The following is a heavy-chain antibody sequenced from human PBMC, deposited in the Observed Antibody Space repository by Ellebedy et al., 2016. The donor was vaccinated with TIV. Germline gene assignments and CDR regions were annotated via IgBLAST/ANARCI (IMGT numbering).Heavy chain of an antibody. J-gene: IGHJ4*02. CDR1: GDSITGYY. D-gene: IGHD6-19*01. Sequence: MPSETLSPTCTVSGDSITGYYWSWTRQPPGKGLEWIGSIYSSGSGEYNRSLKSRVTMSVDTFRGQFSLRLNSVTAADTAVYYCARSGGWYTPYDYWGQGTLVTVSS. CDR3: ARSGGWYTPYDY. CDR2: IYSSGSG. V-gene: IGHV4-59*01.